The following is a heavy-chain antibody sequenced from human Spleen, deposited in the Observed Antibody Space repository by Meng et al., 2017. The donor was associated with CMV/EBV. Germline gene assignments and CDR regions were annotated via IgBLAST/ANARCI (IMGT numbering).Heavy chain of an antibody. CDR1: GFIFSSYS. V-gene: IGHV3-21*01. D-gene: IGHD6-25*01. J-gene: IGHJ4*02. CDR2: ISGSSIYI. Sequence: GESLKISCAASGFIFSSYSMTWVRQAPGKGLEWVSSISGSSIYIYYAGSVKGRFTISRDNAKNALYLQISSLRAEDTAMYYCARLTSGSASSDYWGQGTLVTVSS. CDR3: ARLTSGSASSDY.